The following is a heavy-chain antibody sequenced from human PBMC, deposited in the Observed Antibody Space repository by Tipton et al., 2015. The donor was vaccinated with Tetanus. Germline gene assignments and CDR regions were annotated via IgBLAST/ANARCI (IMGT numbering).Heavy chain of an antibody. V-gene: IGHV4-39*07. CDR2: ISYSGST. CDR3: ARANYDFPKKGPFDS. CDR1: GASISSSRRFD. D-gene: IGHD3-3*01. J-gene: IGHJ4*02. Sequence: TLSLTCTVSGASISSSRRFDCGWIRQPPGKGLEWIGTISYSGSTSYSPSLKSRVTMSVDTSRNQFSLKLTSVTAADTAVYYCARANYDFPKKGPFDSWGQGTQVIVSS.